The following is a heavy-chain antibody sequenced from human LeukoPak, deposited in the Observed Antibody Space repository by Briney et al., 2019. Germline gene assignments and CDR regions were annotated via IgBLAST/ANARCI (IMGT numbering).Heavy chain of an antibody. Sequence: GGSLRLSCAASGFTFSGYSMNWVRQAPGKGLEWVSSISSSSSYIYYADSVKGRFTISRDNAKNSLYLQMNSLRAEDTAVYYCARVRTRWYYDSSGPVDYWGQGTLVTVSS. D-gene: IGHD3-22*01. CDR1: GFTFSGYS. J-gene: IGHJ4*02. V-gene: IGHV3-21*01. CDR2: ISSSSSYI. CDR3: ARVRTRWYYDSSGPVDY.